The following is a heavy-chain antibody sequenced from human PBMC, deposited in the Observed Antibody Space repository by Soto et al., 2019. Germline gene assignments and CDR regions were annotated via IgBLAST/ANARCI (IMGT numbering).Heavy chain of an antibody. J-gene: IGHJ4*02. V-gene: IGHV3-23*01. Sequence: EVQLLESGGGLVQPGGSLRLSCAASGFTFGTFAMSWVRQTPGKGLEWISVITSGADHTSYADSVKGRFTISRDNSKSVLYLHMNSLGVEDTAVYYCAKVLDHSPTNCWGHWGQGTLFTVSS. CDR2: ITSGADHT. CDR3: AKVLDHSPTNCWGH. CDR1: GFTFGTFA. D-gene: IGHD3-16*01.